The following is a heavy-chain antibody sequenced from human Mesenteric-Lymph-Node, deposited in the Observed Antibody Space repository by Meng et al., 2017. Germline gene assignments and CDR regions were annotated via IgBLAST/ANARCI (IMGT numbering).Heavy chain of an antibody. J-gene: IGHJ4*02. D-gene: IGHD2-15*01. Sequence: ASVKVSCKTSGYTFTSYYLHWVRRAPGQGLEWISLISPSGDTTIYAQKFQGRVTMTRDTSTSTVYMELSSLTSEDTAMYYCARETPLGEHTGISSSANAGAFDHWGQGTLVTVSS. V-gene: IGHV1-46*01. CDR3: ARETPLGEHTGISSSANAGAFDH. CDR1: GYTFTSYY. CDR2: ISPSGDTT.